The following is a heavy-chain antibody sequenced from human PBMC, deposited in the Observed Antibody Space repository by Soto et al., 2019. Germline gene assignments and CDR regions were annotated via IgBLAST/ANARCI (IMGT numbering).Heavy chain of an antibody. D-gene: IGHD6-19*01. CDR1: VRTFSSYA. CDR3: ARVPGGSGWYLVY. Sequence: QVQLVQSGAEVKKPGSSVKVSCKASVRTFSSYAISWVRQAPGQGREWMGGIIPIFGTANYAQKFQGRVTITADESTSTAYMELSSLRSEDTAVYYCARVPGGSGWYLVYWGQGTLVTVSS. V-gene: IGHV1-69*01. CDR2: IIPIFGTA. J-gene: IGHJ4*02.